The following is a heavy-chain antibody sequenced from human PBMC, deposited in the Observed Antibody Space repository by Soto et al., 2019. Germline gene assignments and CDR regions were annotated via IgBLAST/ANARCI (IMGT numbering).Heavy chain of an antibody. CDR2: INAGNGDT. V-gene: IGHV1-3*01. Sequence: ASVKVSCKASGYTFTSYAMHWVRQAPGQRLEWMGWINAGNGDTKYSQKFRGRVTITRDTSASTAYMELSSLRSEDTAVYYCAGGGSSLRYYYYYGMDVWGQGTTVTV. J-gene: IGHJ6*02. D-gene: IGHD6-6*01. CDR1: GYTFTSYA. CDR3: AGGGSSLRYYYYYGMDV.